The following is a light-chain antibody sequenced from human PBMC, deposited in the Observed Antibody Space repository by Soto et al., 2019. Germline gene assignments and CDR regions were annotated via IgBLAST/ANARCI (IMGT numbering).Light chain of an antibody. CDR2: GAS. Sequence: EIVLTQSPGTLSLSPGERATLSCRASQSVTSSYLAWYQRKPGQAPRLLLYGASNRATGIPDRFSGSGSGTDFSLTISRLEPEDFAVYYCQQYGDSLLTFGGGTRVEMK. J-gene: IGKJ4*01. CDR1: QSVTSSY. CDR3: QQYGDSLLT. V-gene: IGKV3-20*01.